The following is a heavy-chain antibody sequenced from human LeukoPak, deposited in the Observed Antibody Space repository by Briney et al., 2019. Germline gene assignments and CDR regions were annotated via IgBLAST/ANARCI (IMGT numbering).Heavy chain of an antibody. CDR1: GFSFSTYW. J-gene: IGHJ4*02. Sequence: GGSLRLSCAASGFSFSTYWMSWVRQAPGKGLEWVANIKPDGSDKYYVDSVRGRFTISKDNAKSSLYLQMNSLRAEDTAVHYCTRDNNNLFDYWGQGSPVTVSS. CDR2: IKPDGSDK. D-gene: IGHD1/OR15-1a*01. CDR3: TRDNNNLFDY. V-gene: IGHV3-7*01.